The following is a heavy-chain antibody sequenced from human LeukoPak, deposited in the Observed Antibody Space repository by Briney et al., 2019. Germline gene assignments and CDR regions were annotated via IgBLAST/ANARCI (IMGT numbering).Heavy chain of an antibody. CDR1: GFTFDDYA. D-gene: IGHD6-13*01. J-gene: IGHJ3*02. V-gene: IGHV3-9*01. CDR2: ISWNSGSI. CDR3: ARHYSRAFDI. Sequence: PGGSLRLSCAASGFTFDDYAMHWVRQAPGKGLEWVSGISWNSGSIYYADSVKGRFTISRDNAKNSLYLQMSSLRAEDTAVYYCARHYSRAFDIWGQGTMVTVSS.